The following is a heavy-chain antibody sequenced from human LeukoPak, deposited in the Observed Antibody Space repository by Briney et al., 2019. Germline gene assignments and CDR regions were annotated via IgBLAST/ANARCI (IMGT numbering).Heavy chain of an antibody. CDR3: AKDRGCSGGSCYYYGMDA. CDR2: ISYDGSNK. Sequence: GRSLRLSCAASGFTFSSYGMHWVRQAPGKGLEWVAVISYDGSNKYYADSVKGRFTISRDNSKNTLYLQMNSLRAEDTAVYYCAKDRGCSGGSCYYYGMDAWGQGTTVTVSS. D-gene: IGHD2-15*01. V-gene: IGHV3-30*18. J-gene: IGHJ6*02. CDR1: GFTFSSYG.